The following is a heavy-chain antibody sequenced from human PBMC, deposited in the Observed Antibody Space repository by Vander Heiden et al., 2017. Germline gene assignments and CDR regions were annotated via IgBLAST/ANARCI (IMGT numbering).Heavy chain of an antibody. Sequence: QVTLRESGPALVKPTQTITLTCTFPGFSLSTSRMCVSWIRQPPGKTLEWLALIDWDDDKYYSRSLKTRLTISKDTSKNQVVLTMTNMDPVDTATYYCARNVAVAGVYYYYGMDVWGQGTTVTVSS. CDR2: IDWDDDK. V-gene: IGHV2-70*01. CDR1: GFSLSTSRMC. D-gene: IGHD6-19*01. J-gene: IGHJ6*02. CDR3: ARNVAVAGVYYYYGMDV.